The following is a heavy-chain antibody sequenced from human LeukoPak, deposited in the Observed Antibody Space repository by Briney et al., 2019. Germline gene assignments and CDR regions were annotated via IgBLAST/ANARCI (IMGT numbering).Heavy chain of an antibody. V-gene: IGHV4-59*01. CDR1: GDSISSYY. J-gene: IGHJ4*02. CDR3: ARGRYPSY. Sequence: SETLSLTCTVSGDSISSYYWSWIRQPPGKGLEWIGYIYYTGSTNYNPSLKSRVTISLDTSKNQFSLKLSSVTAADTAVYYCARGRYPSYWGQGTLITVSS. D-gene: IGHD1-14*01. CDR2: IYYTGST.